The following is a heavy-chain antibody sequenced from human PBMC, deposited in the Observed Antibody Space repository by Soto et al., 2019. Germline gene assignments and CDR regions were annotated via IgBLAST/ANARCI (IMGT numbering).Heavy chain of an antibody. CDR3: AKRSGVVAANRTKYNWFDP. CDR1: GFTFSSYG. CDR2: ISYDGSNK. J-gene: IGHJ5*02. V-gene: IGHV3-30*18. D-gene: IGHD2-15*01. Sequence: GGSLRLSCAASGFTFSSYGMHWVRQAPGKGLEWVAVISYDGSNKYYADSVKGRFTISRDNSKNTLYLQMNSLRAEDTAVYYCAKRSGVVAANRTKYNWFDPWGQGTLVTVSS.